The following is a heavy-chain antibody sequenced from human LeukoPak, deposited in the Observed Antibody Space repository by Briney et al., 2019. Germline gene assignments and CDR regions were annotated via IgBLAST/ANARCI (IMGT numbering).Heavy chain of an antibody. CDR2: MNPDGSER. Sequence: PGGSLRLSCAASGFTFRTYWMSWVRQAPGKGLEWVANMNPDGSERCYLDSVKGRFTISRDNAKNLLFLQMNSLRVEDTAVYYCARGRVPRDAFDTWGQGTVVTVSS. V-gene: IGHV3-7*05. CDR3: ARGRVPRDAFDT. D-gene: IGHD4/OR15-4a*01. J-gene: IGHJ3*02. CDR1: GFTFRTYW.